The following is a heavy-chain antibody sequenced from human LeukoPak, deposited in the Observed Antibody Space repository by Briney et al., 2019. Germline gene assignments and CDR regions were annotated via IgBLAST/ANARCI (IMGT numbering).Heavy chain of an antibody. V-gene: IGHV1-69*13. CDR1: GGTFSSYA. CDR3: ARAGYCSSTSCYVQPDY. Sequence: SVKVSCKASGGTFSSYAISWVRQAPGQGLEWMGRIIPIFGTANYAQKFQGRVTITADESTSTAYMELSSLRSEDTAVYYCARAGYCSSTSCYVQPDYWGQGTLVTVSS. J-gene: IGHJ4*02. D-gene: IGHD2-2*01. CDR2: IIPIFGTA.